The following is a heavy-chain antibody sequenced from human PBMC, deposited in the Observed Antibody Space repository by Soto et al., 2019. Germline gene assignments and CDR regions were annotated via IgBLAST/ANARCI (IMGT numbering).Heavy chain of an antibody. D-gene: IGHD3-10*01. CDR3: AGGRDTVVRGVMNWFDL. J-gene: IGHJ5*02. Sequence: QVQLQQWGPGLLKSSETLSLTCAVYGGSFSGYYWHWLRQPPGEGLEWIGKIDQSGSTNYNPSLTSRVTTSGETSRRQCCLKLTSVTARDTAVYYCAGGRDTVVRGVMNWFDLWGQGTLVTVSS. CDR2: IDQSGST. CDR1: GGSFSGYY. V-gene: IGHV4-34*01.